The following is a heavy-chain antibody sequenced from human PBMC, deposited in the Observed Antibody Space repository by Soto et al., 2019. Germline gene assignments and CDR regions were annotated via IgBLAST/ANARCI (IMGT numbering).Heavy chain of an antibody. CDR3: ARQSIQWPPDY. CDR1: GYSLSSYW. Sequence: PGESLKISCKGSGYSLSSYWIGWVRQMPGKGLEWMGIIYPDDSDTRYSPSFQGQVTISADKCISTAYLQWSSLKASDTAMYYCARQSIQWPPDYWGQGTLVTVSS. CDR2: IYPDDSDT. D-gene: IGHD6-19*01. V-gene: IGHV5-51*01. J-gene: IGHJ4*02.